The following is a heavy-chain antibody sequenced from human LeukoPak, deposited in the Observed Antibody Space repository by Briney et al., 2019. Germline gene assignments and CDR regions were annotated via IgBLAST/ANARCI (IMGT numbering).Heavy chain of an antibody. CDR2: VSGSGDGT. Sequence: PGGSLRLSCAASGFTFSTYATSWIRQAPGKGLEWVSVVSGSGDGTYYAVSVKGRFTISRDNSKNTLYLQMNSLRAEDTAVYYCARDRYLDLWGRGTLVTVSS. CDR3: ARDRYLDL. J-gene: IGHJ2*01. V-gene: IGHV3-23*01. CDR1: GFTFSTYA.